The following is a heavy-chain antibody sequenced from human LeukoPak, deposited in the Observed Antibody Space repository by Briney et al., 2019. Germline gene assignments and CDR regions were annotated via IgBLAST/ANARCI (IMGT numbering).Heavy chain of an antibody. D-gene: IGHD4-17*01. CDR3: ARQRTTGTPFDY. V-gene: IGHV4-38-2*02. CDR1: GYSIISDYF. J-gene: IGHJ4*02. CDR2: IFHSGDV. Sequence: PSETLSLTCIVSGYSIISDYFWGWVRQPPGKGPEWIGSIFHSGDVYYNPSLTSRVTLSVDPSNNQFSLKLSSVTAADTAVYYCARQRTTGTPFDYWGQGTLVTVSS.